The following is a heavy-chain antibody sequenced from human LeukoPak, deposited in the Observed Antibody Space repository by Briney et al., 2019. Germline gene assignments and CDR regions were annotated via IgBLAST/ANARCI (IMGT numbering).Heavy chain of an antibody. J-gene: IGHJ2*01. V-gene: IGHV4-30-4*08. CDR2: IYYSGST. Sequence: PSQTLSLTCTVSGGSISSGDYYWSWIRQPPGKGLEWIGYIYYSGSTYYNPSLKSRVTISVDTSKNQFSLKLSSVTAADTAVYYCARAGGPDDYSNYVPWYFDLWGRGTLVTVSS. CDR1: GGSISSGDYY. D-gene: IGHD4-11*01. CDR3: ARAGGPDDYSNYVPWYFDL.